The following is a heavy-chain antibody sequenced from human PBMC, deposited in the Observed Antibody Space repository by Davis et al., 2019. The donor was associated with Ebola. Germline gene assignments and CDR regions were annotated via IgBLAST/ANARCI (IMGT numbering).Heavy chain of an antibody. J-gene: IGHJ4*02. CDR2: INHSGST. D-gene: IGHD4-23*01. Sequence: SQTLSLTCAVYGGSFSGYYWSWIRQPPGKGLEWIGEINHSGSTNYNPSLKSRVTISVDTSKNQFSLKLSSVTAADTAVYYCARGIYGGSGPFDYWGQGTLVTVSS. CDR3: ARGIYGGSGPFDY. CDR1: GGSFSGYY. V-gene: IGHV4-34*01.